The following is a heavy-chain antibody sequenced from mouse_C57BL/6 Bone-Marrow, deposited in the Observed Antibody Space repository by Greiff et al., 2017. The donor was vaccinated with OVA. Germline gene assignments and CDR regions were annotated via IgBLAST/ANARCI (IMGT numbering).Heavy chain of an antibody. CDR2: IHPNSGST. CDR1: GYTFTSYW. CDR3: AREYDYDEAWFAY. J-gene: IGHJ3*01. Sequence: QVQLQQPGAELVKPGASVKLSCKASGYTFTSYWMHWVKQRPGQGLEWIGMIHPNSGSTNYNEKFKSKATLTVDKSSSTAYMQLSSLTSEDSAVYYCAREYDYDEAWFAYWGQGTLVTVSA. D-gene: IGHD2-4*01. V-gene: IGHV1-64*01.